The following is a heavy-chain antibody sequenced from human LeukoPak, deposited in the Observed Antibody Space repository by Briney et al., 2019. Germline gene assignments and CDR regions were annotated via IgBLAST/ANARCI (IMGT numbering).Heavy chain of an antibody. D-gene: IGHD3-10*01. Sequence: ASVKVSCKASGYTFTGYYMHWVRQAPGQGLEWMGWINPNSGGTNYAQKFQGRVTMTRDTSISTAYMELSRLRSDDTAVYYCARDRVTMVRGVTYYYYYMDVWGKGTTVTISS. J-gene: IGHJ6*03. CDR1: GYTFTGYY. V-gene: IGHV1-2*02. CDR2: INPNSGGT. CDR3: ARDRVTMVRGVTYYYYYMDV.